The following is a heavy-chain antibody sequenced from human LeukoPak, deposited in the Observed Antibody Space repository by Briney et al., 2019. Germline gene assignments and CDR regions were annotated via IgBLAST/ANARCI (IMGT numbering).Heavy chain of an antibody. J-gene: IGHJ2*01. D-gene: IGHD3-10*01. V-gene: IGHV1-18*01. CDR3: ASHYYGSGSPPPFEYWYFDL. CDR2: ISAYNGNT. Sequence: ASVKVSCKASGYTFTSYGISWVRQAPGQGLEWMGWISAYNGNTNYAQKLQGRVTMTTDTSTSTAYMELRSLRSDDTAVYYCASHYYGSGSPPPFEYWYFDLWGRGTLVTVSS. CDR1: GYTFTSYG.